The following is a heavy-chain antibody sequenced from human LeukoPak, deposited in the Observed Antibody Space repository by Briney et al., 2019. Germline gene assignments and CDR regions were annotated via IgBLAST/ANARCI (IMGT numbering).Heavy chain of an antibody. D-gene: IGHD4-11*01. CDR2: IYYSGST. V-gene: IGHV4-39*07. Sequence: SETLSLTCTVSGGSISSSSYYWGWIRQPPGKGLEWIGSIYYSGSTYYNPSLKSRVTISVDTSRNQFSLKLTSVTAADTAVYYCARSEINDYSKYWGQGILVIVSS. CDR3: ARSEINDYSKY. J-gene: IGHJ4*02. CDR1: GGSISSSSYY.